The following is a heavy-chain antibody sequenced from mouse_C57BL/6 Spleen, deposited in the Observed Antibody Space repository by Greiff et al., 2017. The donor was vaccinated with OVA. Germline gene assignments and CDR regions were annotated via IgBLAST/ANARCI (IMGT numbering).Heavy chain of an antibody. CDR1: GFNIKDYY. V-gene: IGHV14-2*01. CDR2: IDPEDGET. CDR3: ARGISLFITTGGYYFDY. Sequence: VQLQQSGAELVKPGASVKLSCTASGFNIKDYYMHWVKQRTEQGLEWIGRIDPEDGETKYAPKFQGKATITADTSSNTAYLQLSSLTSEDTAVYYWARGISLFITTGGYYFDYWGQGTTLTVSS. D-gene: IGHD1-1*01. J-gene: IGHJ2*01.